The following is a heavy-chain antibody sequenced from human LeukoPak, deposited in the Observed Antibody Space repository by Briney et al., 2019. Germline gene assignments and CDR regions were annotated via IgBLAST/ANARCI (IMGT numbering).Heavy chain of an antibody. D-gene: IGHD4-17*01. CDR3: ARAMTTVTTPYLDY. CDR2: IWYDGSNK. V-gene: IGHV3-33*01. Sequence: GRSLRLSCAASGFTFSSYGMHWVRQAPGKGLEWVAVIWYDGSNKYYADSVKGRFTISRDNSKNPLYLQMNSLRAEDTAVYYCARAMTTVTTPYLDYWGQGTLVTVSS. J-gene: IGHJ4*02. CDR1: GFTFSSYG.